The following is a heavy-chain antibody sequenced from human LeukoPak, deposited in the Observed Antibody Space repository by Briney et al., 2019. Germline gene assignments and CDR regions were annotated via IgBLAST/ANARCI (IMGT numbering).Heavy chain of an antibody. CDR3: ARGAGIAVISLDY. V-gene: IGHV3-53*01. J-gene: IGHJ4*02. D-gene: IGHD6-19*01. CDR2: IYSGGST. CDR1: GVTVSRVY. Sequence: PVGSLRLSCAASGVTVSRVYMSSVRQAPGHGLEWVSVIYSGGSTYYADSVKGLFTISRDNSKNTLYLQMRGLRAEDTAVYYCARGAGIAVISLDYWGQGTLVTVSS.